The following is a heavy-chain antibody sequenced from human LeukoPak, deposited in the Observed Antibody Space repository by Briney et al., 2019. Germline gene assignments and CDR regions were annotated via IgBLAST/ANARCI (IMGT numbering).Heavy chain of an antibody. D-gene: IGHD2-15*01. CDR2: INHSGST. Sequence: SETLSLTCAVYGGSFRGYYWSWIRHPPGKGLEWIGEINHSGSTNYNPSLKSRVTISVDTSKNQFSLKLSSVTAADTAVYYCARLRGGGRDYWGQGTLVTVSS. CDR1: GGSFRGYY. J-gene: IGHJ4*02. CDR3: ARLRGGGRDY. V-gene: IGHV4-34*01.